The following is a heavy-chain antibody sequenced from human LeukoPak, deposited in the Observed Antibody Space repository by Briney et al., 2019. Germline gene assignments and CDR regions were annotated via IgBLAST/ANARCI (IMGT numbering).Heavy chain of an antibody. CDR2: IYSGGST. CDR3: TGLGGYCSSTSCLTFDY. Sequence: GGSLRLSCAASGFTVSSKYMSWVRQAPGKGLEWVSVIYSGGSTYYADSVKGRFTIARDNSKNTLYLQMNSLRAEDTAVYYCTGLGGYCSSTSCLTFDYWGQGTLVTVSS. D-gene: IGHD2-2*01. CDR1: GFTVSSKY. V-gene: IGHV3-53*01. J-gene: IGHJ4*02.